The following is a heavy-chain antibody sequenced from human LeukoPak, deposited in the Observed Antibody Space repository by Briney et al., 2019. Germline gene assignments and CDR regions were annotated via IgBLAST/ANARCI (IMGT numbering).Heavy chain of an antibody. CDR1: GFTFTSSA. V-gene: IGHV1-58*01. J-gene: IGHJ5*02. CDR2: IVVGSGNT. CDR3: AAGHYDFWSGYPNWFDP. D-gene: IGHD3-3*01. Sequence: GTSVKVSCKASGFTFTSSAVQRVRQARGQRLEWIGWIVVGSGNTNYAQKSQERVTITRDMSTSTAYMELSSLRSEDTAVYYCAAGHYDFWSGYPNWFDPWGQGTLVTVSS.